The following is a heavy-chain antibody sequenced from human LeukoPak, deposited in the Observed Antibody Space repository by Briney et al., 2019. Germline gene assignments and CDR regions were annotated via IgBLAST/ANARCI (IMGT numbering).Heavy chain of an antibody. CDR3: ATPGVNDYVWGSYPTGAFDI. CDR2: ISGSGGST. V-gene: IGHV3-23*01. D-gene: IGHD3-16*02. CDR1: GFTFSSYS. Sequence: GGSLRLSCAASGFTFSSYSMNWVRQAPGKGPEWVSAISGSGGSTYYADSVKGRFTISRDNSKNTLYLQMNSLRAEDTAVYYCATPGVNDYVWGSYPTGAFDIWGQGTMVTVSS. J-gene: IGHJ3*02.